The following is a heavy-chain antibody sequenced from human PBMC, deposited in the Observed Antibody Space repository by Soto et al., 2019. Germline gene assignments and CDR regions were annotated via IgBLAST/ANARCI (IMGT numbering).Heavy chain of an antibody. V-gene: IGHV4-31*03. CDR1: GGSIRSGGYY. Sequence: PSETLSLTCTVSGGSIRSGGYYWSWIRQHPGKGLEWIGYIYYSGSTYYNPSLKSRVTISVDTSKNQFSLKLSSVTAADTAVYYCARDPTDYYGSRRLYYMHVSGKAPTLTLSS. D-gene: IGHD3-10*01. CDR3: ARDPTDYYGSRRLYYMHV. CDR2: IYYSGST. J-gene: IGHJ6*03.